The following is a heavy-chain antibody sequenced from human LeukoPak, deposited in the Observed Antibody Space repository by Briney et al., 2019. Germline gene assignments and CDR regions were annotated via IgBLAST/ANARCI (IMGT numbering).Heavy chain of an antibody. Sequence: SETLSLTCTVSGGSISGYSWSWIRQSAGKGLEWIGRVYTSGNTNYNPSFKSRVTMSIDTSKKRFSLKLRPVTAADTAVYYCARDNPAGPWGQGTLVTVSS. CDR2: VYTSGNT. CDR1: GGSISGYS. CDR3: ARDNPAGP. D-gene: IGHD3-10*01. V-gene: IGHV4-4*07. J-gene: IGHJ5*02.